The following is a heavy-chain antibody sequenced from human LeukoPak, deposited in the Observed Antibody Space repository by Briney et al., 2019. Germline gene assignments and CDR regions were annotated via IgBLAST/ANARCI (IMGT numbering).Heavy chain of an antibody. V-gene: IGHV3-23*01. J-gene: IGHJ6*02. CDR1: GFTFGSHA. CDR2: ITGIGDST. Sequence: GGSLRLSCAASGFTFGSHAMTWVRQAPGKGLEWVSVITGIGDSTYYADSVKGRFTVSRDNSKKTLYLQMNSLRAADTAVYYCAKDRRTRAAAGKKYYYNGLDVWGQGTTVTVSS. CDR3: AKDRRTRAAAGKKYYYNGLDV. D-gene: IGHD6-13*01.